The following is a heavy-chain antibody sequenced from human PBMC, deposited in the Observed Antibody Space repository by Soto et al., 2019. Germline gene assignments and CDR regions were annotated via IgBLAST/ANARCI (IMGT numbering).Heavy chain of an antibody. D-gene: IGHD5-12*01. J-gene: IGHJ3*01. V-gene: IGHV3-7*01. CDR2: IKPDGSQG. Sequence: EVQLVESGGALVQPGGSLRLSCAVSGFPFSTYWMCWARQAPGKGLEWVANIKPDGSQGFYVDSVKGRFTISRDNSKNSLYLQMNSLTADDTAVYFCAREGRLLGAFDVWGQGTKVTVSS. CDR3: AREGRLLGAFDV. CDR1: GFPFSTYW.